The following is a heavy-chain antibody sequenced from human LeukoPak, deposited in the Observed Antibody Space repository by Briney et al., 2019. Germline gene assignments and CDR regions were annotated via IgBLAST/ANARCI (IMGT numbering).Heavy chain of an antibody. D-gene: IGHD3-22*01. V-gene: IGHV1-69*13. CDR3: AGLYGGYYYDSSGYPAYWY. J-gene: IGHJ4*02. CDR1: GGTFSSYA. Sequence: VKVSCKASGGTFSSYAISWVRQAPGQGLEWMGGIIPIFGTANYAQKFQGRVTITADESTSTAYMELSSLRSEDTAVYYCAGLYGGYYYDSSGYPAYWYWGQGTLVTVSS. CDR2: IIPIFGTA.